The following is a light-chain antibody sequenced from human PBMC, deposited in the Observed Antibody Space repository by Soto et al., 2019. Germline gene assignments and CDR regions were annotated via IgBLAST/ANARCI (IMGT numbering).Light chain of an antibody. Sequence: QAVVTQEPSFSVSPGGTVTLTCGLSSGSVSTGYYPSWYQQTPGQAPRTLIYSTNTRSSGVPDRFSGSILGNKAALTITGAQADDESDYYCVLYMRSGMKVFGTGTKVTVL. CDR2: STN. CDR1: SGSVSTGYY. V-gene: IGLV8-61*01. CDR3: VLYMRSGMKV. J-gene: IGLJ1*01.